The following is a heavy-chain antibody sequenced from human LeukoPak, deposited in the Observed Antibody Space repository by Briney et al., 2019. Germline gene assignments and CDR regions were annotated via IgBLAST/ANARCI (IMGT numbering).Heavy chain of an antibody. CDR2: ITSRSTT. CDR3: AKDGNWARFED. Sequence: GGTLRLSCAASGFIFSHYGMNWVRQAPGKGLEWVSGITSRSTTYYADSVKGRFTISRDNSKNMVWLQINSPTAEDTATYYCAKDGNWARFEDWGQGTLVTVSS. V-gene: IGHV3-23*01. D-gene: IGHD7-27*01. J-gene: IGHJ4*02. CDR1: GFIFSHYG.